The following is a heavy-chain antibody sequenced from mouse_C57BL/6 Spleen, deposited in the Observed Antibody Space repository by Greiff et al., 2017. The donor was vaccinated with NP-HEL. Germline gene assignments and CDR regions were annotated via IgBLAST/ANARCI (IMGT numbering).Heavy chain of an antibody. V-gene: IGHV1-66*01. D-gene: IGHD2-5*01. CDR2: IYPGRGNT. Sequence: QVQLQQSGPELVKPGASVKISCKASGYSFTSYYIHWVKQRPGQGLEWIGWIYPGRGNTKYNEKFKGKATLTADTSSSTAYMQLSSLTSEDSAVYYCARDYSNSAWFAYWGQGTLVTVSA. CDR1: GYSFTSYY. J-gene: IGHJ3*01. CDR3: ARDYSNSAWFAY.